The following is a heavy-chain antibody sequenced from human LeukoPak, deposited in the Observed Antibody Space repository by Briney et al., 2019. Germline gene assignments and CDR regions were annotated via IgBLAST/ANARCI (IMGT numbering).Heavy chain of an antibody. CDR1: GGSFSGYY. J-gene: IGHJ4*02. CDR3: AREDNWNPSLDFDY. D-gene: IGHD1-1*01. CDR2: INHSGST. Sequence: SETLSLTCAVYGGSFSGYYWSWIRQPPGKGLEWIGEINHSGSTNYNPSLKSRVTISVDTSKNQFSLKLSSVTAADTAVYYCAREDNWNPSLDFDYWGQGTLVTVSS. V-gene: IGHV4-34*01.